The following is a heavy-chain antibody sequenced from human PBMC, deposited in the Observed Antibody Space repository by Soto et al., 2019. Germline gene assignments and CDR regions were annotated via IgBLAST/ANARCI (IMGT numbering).Heavy chain of an antibody. J-gene: IGHJ4*02. CDR1: GDSVSRTSVA. CDR3: VRGQFSAFDC. V-gene: IGHV6-1*01. CDR2: TYYRSKWNA. Sequence: QVQLHQSGPGLVKPSQTLSLTCAISGDSVSRTSVAWNWIRQSPSRGIEWLGRTYYRSKWNADYAASVRGRITINPDTSKSQFSLQLNSVTPEDTAVYYCVRGQFSAFDCWGQGTLVTVSS.